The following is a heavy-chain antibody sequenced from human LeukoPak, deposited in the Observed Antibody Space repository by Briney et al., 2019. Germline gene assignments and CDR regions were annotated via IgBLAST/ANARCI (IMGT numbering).Heavy chain of an antibody. J-gene: IGHJ4*02. D-gene: IGHD5-18*01. CDR3: ASTYGIQQYFPQDY. CDR2: ISYDGSKK. Sequence: GGSLRLSCAASGFTFSNYAMHWVRRAPGKGLEWVAVISYDGSKKYYADSVKGRFTISRDNSKNTLYLQMNSLRAEDTAVYFCASTYGIQQYFPQDYWGQGTLVTVSS. CDR1: GFTFSNYA. V-gene: IGHV3-30-3*01.